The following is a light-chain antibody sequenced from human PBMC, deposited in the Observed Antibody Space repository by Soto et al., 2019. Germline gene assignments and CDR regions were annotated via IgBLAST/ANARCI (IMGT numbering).Light chain of an antibody. V-gene: IGLV2-8*01. CDR1: SSDVGAYDY. Sequence: QSVLTQPPSASGSPGQSVTISCTGTSSDVGAYDYVSWYQQHPGKAPKLMIYEINKRPSGVPDRFSGSKSGNTASLTVSGLQAEDEADYYCSSYAGGNSFVFGTGTKVTVL. CDR2: EIN. J-gene: IGLJ1*01. CDR3: SSYAGGNSFV.